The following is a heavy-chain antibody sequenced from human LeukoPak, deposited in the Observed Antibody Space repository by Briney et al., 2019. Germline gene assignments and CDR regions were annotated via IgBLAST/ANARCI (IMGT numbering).Heavy chain of an antibody. CDR3: ASLDY. Sequence: GGSLRLSCAASGFTFSSSWMNWVRQAPGKGLEWVANIKQDGSEKYYVDSVKGRFTISRDNAKNSLYLQMNTLRAEDTAVYYCASLDYWGQGTLVSVSS. J-gene: IGHJ4*02. CDR2: IKQDGSEK. CDR1: GFTFSSSW. V-gene: IGHV3-7*01.